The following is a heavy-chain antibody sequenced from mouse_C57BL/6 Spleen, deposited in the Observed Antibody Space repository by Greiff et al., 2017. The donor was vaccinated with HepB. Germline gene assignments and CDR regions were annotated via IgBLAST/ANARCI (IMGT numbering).Heavy chain of an antibody. J-gene: IGHJ4*01. Sequence: QVQLQQSGAELARPGASVKLSCKASGYTFTSYGISWVKQRTGQGLEWIGEIYPRSGNTYYNEKFKGKATLTADKSSSTAYMELRSLTSEDSAVYFCASSYYSNPHYYAMDYWGQGTSVTVSS. CDR2: IYPRSGNT. CDR1: GYTFTSYG. D-gene: IGHD2-5*01. V-gene: IGHV1-81*01. CDR3: ASSYYSNPHYYAMDY.